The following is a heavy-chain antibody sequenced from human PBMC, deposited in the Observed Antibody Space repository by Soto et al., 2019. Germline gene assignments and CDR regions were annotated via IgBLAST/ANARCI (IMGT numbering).Heavy chain of an antibody. D-gene: IGHD1-26*01. J-gene: IGHJ3*02. V-gene: IGHV3-53*01. CDR3: ATWLLREHAYDI. Sequence: GGSLRLSCTALGLTISGKKYMSWVRQAPGRGLEWVSSLYDVDGTYYADSVKGRFTISSDTSKTIVFLQMSSLGPDDTAVYYCATWLLREHAYDIWGLGTTVTVSS. CDR1: GLTISGKKY. CDR2: LYDVDGT.